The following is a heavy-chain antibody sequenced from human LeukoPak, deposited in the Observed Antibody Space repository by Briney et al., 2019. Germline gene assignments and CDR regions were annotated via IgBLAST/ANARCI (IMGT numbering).Heavy chain of an antibody. Sequence: GGSLRLSCAASGFTFSSYSMNWVRQAPGKGLEWVSSISSSSIYIYYADSVKGRFTISRDNAKNSLYLQMNSLRAEDTAVYYCARAPYYYYDSGSGARVTGNPDYWGQGTLVTVSS. CDR1: GFTFSSYS. CDR2: ISSSSIYI. J-gene: IGHJ4*02. V-gene: IGHV3-21*01. D-gene: IGHD3-10*01. CDR3: ARAPYYYYDSGSGARVTGNPDY.